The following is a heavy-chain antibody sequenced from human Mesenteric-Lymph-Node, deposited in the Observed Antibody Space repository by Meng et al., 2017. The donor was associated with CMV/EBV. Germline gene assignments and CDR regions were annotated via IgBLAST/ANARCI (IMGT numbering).Heavy chain of an antibody. J-gene: IGHJ3*02. CDR3: ARGVGGTAFDI. Sequence: SVQVSCKASGGTFSSYASSWVRQAPGQGLEWMGGIIPILGIANYAQKFQGRVTIIADKSTSTAYMELSSLRSEDTAVYYCARGVGGTAFDIWGQGTMVTVSS. V-gene: IGHV1-69*10. D-gene: IGHD3-16*01. CDR2: IIPILGIA. CDR1: GGTFSSYA.